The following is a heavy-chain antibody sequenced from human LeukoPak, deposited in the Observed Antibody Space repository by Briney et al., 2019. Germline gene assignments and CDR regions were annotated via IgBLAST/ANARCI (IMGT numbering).Heavy chain of an antibody. J-gene: IGHJ4*02. CDR1: GFTFSSYG. CDR2: ISYDGSNK. V-gene: IGHV3-30*03. D-gene: IGHD5-18*01. CDR3: ASLPRDTAFDY. Sequence: GGSLRLSCAASGFTFSSYGMHWVRQAPGKGLEWVAVISYDGSNKYYADSVKGRFTISRDNSKSTLYLQMNSLRPEDTAVYYCASLPRDTAFDYWGQGTLVTVSS.